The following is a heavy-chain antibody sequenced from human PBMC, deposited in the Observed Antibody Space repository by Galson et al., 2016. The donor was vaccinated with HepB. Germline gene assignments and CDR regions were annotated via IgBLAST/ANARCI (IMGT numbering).Heavy chain of an antibody. D-gene: IGHD1-26*01. J-gene: IGHJ6*02. CDR2: IWYDGSNK. Sequence: SLRLSCAASGFTFSSYGMHWVRQAPGKGLEWVAVIWYDGSNKYYAAPVKGRFTISRDNSKNALYMQMNGLRAEDTAVYYCAKGGELRGVYYYYGMDVWGQGTTVTVSS. CDR3: AKGGELRGVYYYYGMDV. V-gene: IGHV3-33*03. CDR1: GFTFSSYG.